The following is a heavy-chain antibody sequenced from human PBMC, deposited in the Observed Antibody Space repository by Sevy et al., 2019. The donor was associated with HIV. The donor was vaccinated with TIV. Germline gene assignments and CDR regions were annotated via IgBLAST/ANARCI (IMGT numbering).Heavy chain of an antibody. J-gene: IGHJ6*02. D-gene: IGHD2-2*01. CDR2: IYTSGST. V-gene: IGHV4-4*07. CDR1: GGSISSYY. Sequence: SETLSLTCTVSGGSISSYYWSWIRLPAGKGLEWIGRIYTSGSTNYNPSLKSRVTMSVDTSKNQFSLKLSSVTAAVTAVYYCARDIVVVPADTNYYYYYGMDVWGQGTTVTVSS. CDR3: ARDIVVVPADTNYYYYYGMDV.